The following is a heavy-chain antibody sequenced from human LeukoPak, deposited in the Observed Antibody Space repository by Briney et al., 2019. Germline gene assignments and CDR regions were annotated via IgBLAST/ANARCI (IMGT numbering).Heavy chain of an antibody. V-gene: IGHV1-18*04. J-gene: IGHJ4*02. D-gene: IGHD3-22*01. Sequence: ASVKVSCKASGYTFRGYGISWVRQAPGQGLEWMGWISAYNGNTNYAQKLQGRVTMTTDTSTSTAFMELRSLRSDDTAVYYCAIDAKKYDYDSSGYYYWGQGTLVTVSS. CDR3: AIDAKKYDYDSSGYYY. CDR1: GYTFRGYG. CDR2: ISAYNGNT.